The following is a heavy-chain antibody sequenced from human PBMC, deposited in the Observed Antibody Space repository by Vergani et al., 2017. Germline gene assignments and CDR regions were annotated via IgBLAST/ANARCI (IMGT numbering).Heavy chain of an antibody. CDR2: IYYSGST. Sequence: QLQLQESGPGLVKPSATLSLICSVSGASIRSSNYYWGWIRQPPGKGLEWIAGIYYSGSTYYNPSLKSRVTISVDTSKHQFSLKLSSVTAADTAVYFCARHSTVEWLVKLGWINPWGQGILVTVSS. J-gene: IGHJ5*02. CDR1: GASIRSSNYY. V-gene: IGHV4-39*01. D-gene: IGHD6-19*01. CDR3: ARHSTVEWLVKLGWINP.